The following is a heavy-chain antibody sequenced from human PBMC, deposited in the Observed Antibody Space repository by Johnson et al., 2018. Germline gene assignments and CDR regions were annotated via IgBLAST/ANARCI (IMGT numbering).Heavy chain of an antibody. CDR3: ARDLWFGESAGYMDV. J-gene: IGHJ6*03. D-gene: IGHD3-10*01. CDR1: GGTFSSYA. CDR2: VIPIFGTA. V-gene: IGHV1-69*01. Sequence: QVQLGESGAEVKKPGSSVKVCCKASGGTFSSYAISWVRQAPGQGLEWMGGVIPIFGTANYAQKFQGRVTITADESTSTAYMELSSLRSEDTAVYYCARDLWFGESAGYMDVWGKGTTVTVSS.